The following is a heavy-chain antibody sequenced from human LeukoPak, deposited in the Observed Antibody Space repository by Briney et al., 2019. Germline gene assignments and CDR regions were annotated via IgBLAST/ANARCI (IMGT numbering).Heavy chain of an antibody. CDR1: GFTFSSYA. Sequence: PGGSLRLSCAASGFTFSSYAMSWVRQAPGKGLEWVSAISGSGGSTYYADSVKGRFTISRDNSKNTLYLQMNSLRAEDTAVSYCAKSARYCSSTSCSPGGDYWGQGTLVTVSS. CDR2: ISGSGGST. D-gene: IGHD2-2*01. CDR3: AKSARYCSSTSCSPGGDY. V-gene: IGHV3-23*01. J-gene: IGHJ4*02.